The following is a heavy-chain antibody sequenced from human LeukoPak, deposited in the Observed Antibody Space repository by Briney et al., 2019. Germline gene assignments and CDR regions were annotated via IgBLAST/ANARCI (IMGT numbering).Heavy chain of an antibody. CDR2: ISYDGSNK. D-gene: IGHD6-13*01. CDR3: ARDLAAAGDYYYYGMDV. Sequence: PERSLRLSCAASGFTFSSYAMHRVRQAPGKGLEWVAVISYDGSNKYYADSVKGRFTISRDNSKNTLYLQMNSLRAEDTAVYYCARDLAAAGDYYYYGMDVWGKGTTVTVSS. V-gene: IGHV3-30*04. CDR1: GFTFSSYA. J-gene: IGHJ6*04.